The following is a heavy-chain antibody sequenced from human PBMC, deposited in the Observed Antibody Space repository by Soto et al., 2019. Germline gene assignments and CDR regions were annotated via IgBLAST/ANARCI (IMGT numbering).Heavy chain of an antibody. V-gene: IGHV1-46*01. CDR3: ARDPYDSSGYYSIFDY. CDR1: GYTFTSYY. D-gene: IGHD3-22*01. Sequence: ASGKVSCKASGYTFTSYYMHWVRQAPGQGLEWMGIINPSGGSTSYAQKFQGRVTMTRDTSTSTVYMGLSRLRSEDTAVYYCARDPYDSSGYYSIFDYWGQGTLVTVSS. CDR2: INPSGGST. J-gene: IGHJ4*02.